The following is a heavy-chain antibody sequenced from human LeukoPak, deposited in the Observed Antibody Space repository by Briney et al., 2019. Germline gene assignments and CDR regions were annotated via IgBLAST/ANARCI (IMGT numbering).Heavy chain of an antibody. Sequence: PGGSLRLSCAASGFTFSSYAMSWVRQAPGKGLEWVSAISGSGGSTYYADSVKGRFTISRDNSKNTPYLQMNSLRAEDTAVYYCAKDRIVLMVYAIALDYWGQGTLVTVSS. J-gene: IGHJ4*02. CDR3: AKDRIVLMVYAIALDY. CDR2: ISGSGGST. D-gene: IGHD2-8*01. CDR1: GFTFSSYA. V-gene: IGHV3-23*01.